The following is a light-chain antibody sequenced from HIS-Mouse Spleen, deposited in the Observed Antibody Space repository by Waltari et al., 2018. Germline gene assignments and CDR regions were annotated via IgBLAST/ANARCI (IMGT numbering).Light chain of an antibody. Sequence: QSALTQPASVSGSPGQSITISCTGTSSDVGSYNLVAWYQQHPGKAPKLNIYEGSKRTSGVSNRFSGSKSGNTASLTISGLQAEDEADYYCCSYAGSSTWVFGGGTKLTVL. J-gene: IGLJ3*02. V-gene: IGLV2-23*01. CDR2: EGS. CDR1: SSDVGSYNL. CDR3: CSYAGSSTWV.